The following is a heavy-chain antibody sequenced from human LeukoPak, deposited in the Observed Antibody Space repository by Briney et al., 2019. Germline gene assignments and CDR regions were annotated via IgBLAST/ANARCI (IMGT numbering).Heavy chain of an antibody. D-gene: IGHD5-24*01. CDR1: GFTFSRYA. Sequence: GGSLRLSCAASGFTFSRYAMSWVRQAPGKGLEWVSAIPGGATSTYYADPVKGRFTISRDNSKNTLYLQMNSPRAEDTALYYCAILQSQFSSYDFDYWGQGALVTVSS. J-gene: IGHJ4*02. CDR2: IPGGATST. CDR3: AILQSQFSSYDFDY. V-gene: IGHV3-23*01.